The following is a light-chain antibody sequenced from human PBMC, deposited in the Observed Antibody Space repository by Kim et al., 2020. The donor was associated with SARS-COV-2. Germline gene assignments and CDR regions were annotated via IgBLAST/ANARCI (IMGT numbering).Light chain of an antibody. CDR1: NMGSKS. CDR3: QVWDSSSDHPV. Sequence: APRRKARITGGGTNMGSKSVTGSQQKPGPAPVLVIYYDSDRPSGIPERFSGSNSGNTATLTISRVEAGDEADYYCQVWDSSSDHPVFGGGTQLTVL. J-gene: IGLJ3*02. CDR2: YDS. V-gene: IGLV3-21*04.